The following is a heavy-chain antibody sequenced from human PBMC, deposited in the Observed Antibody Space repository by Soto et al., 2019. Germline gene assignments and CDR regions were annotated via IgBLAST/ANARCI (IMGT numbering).Heavy chain of an antibody. CDR3: ARNTRYGVLDY. Sequence: SETLSLTCTVSGGSISSYYWSCIGQPPGTVPEWIGYLYYMEDAIYNPSLKSVVTISVVTSKILFPLCLSSLPAPYTAVYYSARNTRYGVLDYWCQGTLVTVSS. J-gene: IGHJ4*02. CDR1: GGSISSYY. D-gene: IGHD4-17*01. CDR2: LYYMEDA. V-gene: IGHV4-59*01.